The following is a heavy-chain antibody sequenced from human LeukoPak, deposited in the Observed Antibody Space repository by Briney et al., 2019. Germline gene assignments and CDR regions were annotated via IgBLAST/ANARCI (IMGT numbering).Heavy chain of an antibody. V-gene: IGHV4-38-2*02. D-gene: IGHD2-15*01. CDR2: TYHSGST. CDR1: GYSISSGYY. CDR3: ARAFGCSGGGCYRFFDY. J-gene: IGHJ4*02. Sequence: SETLSLTCIVSGYSISSGYYWGWIRQPPGKGLEWIGSTYHSGSTYYNPSLKSRVTILVDTSKNQFSLKLNSVTAADTAVYHCARAFGCSGGGCYRFFDYWGQGTLVTVSS.